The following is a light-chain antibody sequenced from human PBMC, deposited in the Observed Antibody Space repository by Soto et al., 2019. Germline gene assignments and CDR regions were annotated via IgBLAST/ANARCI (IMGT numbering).Light chain of an antibody. CDR2: DAS. CDR1: QTFSSH. Sequence: EIVLTQSPATLSLSPGERATLSCRASQTFSSHLAWYQQKPGQAPRLLIYDASKRATGIPARFSGRGSGTDFPLTISSLEPEDFAVYYCQQRSNWPPVITFGQVTRLEIK. CDR3: QQRSNWPPVIT. J-gene: IGKJ5*01. V-gene: IGKV3-11*01.